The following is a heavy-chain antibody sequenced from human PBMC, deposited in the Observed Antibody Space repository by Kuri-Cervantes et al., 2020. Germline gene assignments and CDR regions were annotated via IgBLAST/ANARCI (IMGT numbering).Heavy chain of an antibody. CDR3: AKDLESYSPPYYYMDV. Sequence: SETLSLTCAVYGGSFSGYYWSWIRQPPGKGLEWIGEINHSGSTNYNPSLKSRVTISVDTSKNQFSLKLSSVTAADTAVYYCAKDLESYSPPYYYMDVWSKGTTVTVSS. CDR1: GGSFSGYY. CDR2: INHSGST. V-gene: IGHV4-34*01. D-gene: IGHD1-26*01. J-gene: IGHJ6*03.